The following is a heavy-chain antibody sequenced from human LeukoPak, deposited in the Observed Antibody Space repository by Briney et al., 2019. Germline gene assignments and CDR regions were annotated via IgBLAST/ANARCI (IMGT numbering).Heavy chain of an antibody. J-gene: IGHJ6*02. CDR1: GFTFSSYA. Sequence: SGGSLRLSCAASGFTFSSYAMHWVRQAPGKGLEWVAVISYDGSNKYYADSVKGRFTISRDNSKNTLYLQMNSLRAEDTAVCYCALAPRELPYCGSTSCSGMDVWGQGTTVTVSS. V-gene: IGHV3-30-3*01. D-gene: IGHD2-2*01. CDR2: ISYDGSNK. CDR3: ALAPRELPYCGSTSCSGMDV.